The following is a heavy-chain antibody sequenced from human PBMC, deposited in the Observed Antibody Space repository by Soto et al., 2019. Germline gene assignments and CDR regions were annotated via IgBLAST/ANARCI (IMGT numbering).Heavy chain of an antibody. CDR2: TSYDGSNA. V-gene: IGHV3-30*03. J-gene: IGHJ4*02. CDR3: ARWGTTGGQDF. D-gene: IGHD3-16*01. Sequence: QVQLVESGGGVVQPGTSLRLSCVGSGFTFRSFVIHWVRQAPGKGLEWVALTSYDGSNAYYGDSVKGRFTISRDNSKNTVDLQMDSLRVEDTALYYCARWGTTGGQDFWGQGTLLSVSS. CDR1: GFTFRSFV.